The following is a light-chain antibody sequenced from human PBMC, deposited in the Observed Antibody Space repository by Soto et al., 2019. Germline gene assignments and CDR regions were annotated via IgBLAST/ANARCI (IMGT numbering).Light chain of an antibody. CDR2: RIT. CDR1: SSNIGRNY. Sequence: QSVVTQPPSASGTPGQRVTISCSGNSSNIGRNYVNWYQVLPGTAPKLLIYRITQRPSGVPDRVSGSKSGTSASLAISGLRSEDEADYYCAAWDDSLGGVVFGGGTKLPVL. CDR3: AAWDDSLGGVV. J-gene: IGLJ3*02. V-gene: IGLV1-47*01.